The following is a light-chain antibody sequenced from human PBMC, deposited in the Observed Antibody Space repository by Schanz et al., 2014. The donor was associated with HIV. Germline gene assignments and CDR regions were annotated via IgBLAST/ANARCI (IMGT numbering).Light chain of an antibody. Sequence: QSVLTQPPSVSAAPGQKVTISCSGNSSNIENNYVSWYQQFPGTAPKLLIYDNNKRPSGIPDRFSGSKSGTSASLAITGLQAEDEADYYCQSYDSSLSGVVFGGGTKLTVL. CDR3: QSYDSSLSGVV. V-gene: IGLV1-51*01. CDR2: DNN. J-gene: IGLJ2*01. CDR1: SSNIENNY.